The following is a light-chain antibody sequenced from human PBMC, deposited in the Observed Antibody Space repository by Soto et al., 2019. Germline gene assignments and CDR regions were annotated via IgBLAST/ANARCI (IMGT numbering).Light chain of an antibody. Sequence: QSVLTQPRSVSGSPGQSVTISCTGTSSDVGGYNYVSWYQQHPGKAPKLMIYDVSKRPSGVPDRFSGSKSGNTASLTISGIQAEDEADYHCCSYAGSYTWVFGGGTKLTVL. CDR3: CSYAGSYTWV. CDR2: DVS. J-gene: IGLJ3*02. V-gene: IGLV2-11*01. CDR1: SSDVGGYNY.